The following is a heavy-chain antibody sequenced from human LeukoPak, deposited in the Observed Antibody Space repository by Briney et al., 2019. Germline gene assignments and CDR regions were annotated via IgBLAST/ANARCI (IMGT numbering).Heavy chain of an antibody. J-gene: IGHJ6*04. V-gene: IGHV5-10-1*01. CDR2: IDPSDSYT. CDR3: ARVAAGYCSGGSCYESYYGMDV. Sequence: GESLKITCKGSGYSFTSYWISWVRQMPGKGLEWMGRIDPSDSYTNYSPSFQGHVTISADKSISTAYLQWSSLKASDTAMYYCARVAAGYCSGGSCYESYYGMDVWGKGTTVTVSS. D-gene: IGHD2-15*01. CDR1: GYSFTSYW.